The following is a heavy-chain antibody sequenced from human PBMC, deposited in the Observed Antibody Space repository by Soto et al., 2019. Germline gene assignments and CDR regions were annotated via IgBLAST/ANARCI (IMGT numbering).Heavy chain of an antibody. CDR1: GYTFTSYG. Sequence: ASVNVSCKASGYTFTSYGISWVRQAPGQGLEWMGWVSAYNGNTNYAQKLQGRVTMTTDTSTGTAYMELRSLRSDDTAVYYCATPSTVTTDYYYYYGMDVWGQGTTVTLSS. V-gene: IGHV1-18*01. J-gene: IGHJ6*02. CDR3: ATPSTVTTDYYYYYGMDV. D-gene: IGHD4-17*01. CDR2: VSAYNGNT.